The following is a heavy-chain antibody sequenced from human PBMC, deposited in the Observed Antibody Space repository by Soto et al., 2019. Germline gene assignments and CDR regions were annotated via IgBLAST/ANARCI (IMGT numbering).Heavy chain of an antibody. CDR2: LSDRGTS. D-gene: IGHD5-12*01. J-gene: IGHJ4*02. CDR1: GFSVSIY. Sequence: DVQVVETGGDLIQPGGSLRLSCAASGFSVSIYMSWVRQAPGKGLELVSTLSDRGTSHYADSVTGRFSVSRDNSKNTLYHQMNGLRVDDTAIYYCAGDYASGAYDFRGQGTQVTVSS. CDR3: AGDYASGAYDF. V-gene: IGHV3-53*02.